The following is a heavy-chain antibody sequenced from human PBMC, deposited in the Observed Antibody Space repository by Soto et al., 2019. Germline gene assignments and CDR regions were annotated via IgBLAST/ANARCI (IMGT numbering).Heavy chain of an antibody. CDR3: AKEYYYGSGSSYFDY. CDR1: GFTFDDYA. Sequence: GGSLRLSCAASGFTFDDYAMHWVRQAPGKGLEWVSGISGNSGSIGYADSVKGRFTISRDNAKNSLYLQMNSLRAEDTAVYYCAKEYYYGSGSSYFDYWGQGTLVTVSS. V-gene: IGHV3-9*01. CDR2: ISGNSGSI. D-gene: IGHD3-10*01. J-gene: IGHJ4*02.